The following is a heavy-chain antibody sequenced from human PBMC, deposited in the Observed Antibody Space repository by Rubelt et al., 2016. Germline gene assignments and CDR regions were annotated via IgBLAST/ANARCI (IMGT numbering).Heavy chain of an antibody. CDR2: LKSKTDGGTT. J-gene: IGHJ4*02. CDR3: TTDPTYCSSTACYGYYFDY. CDR1: GFTFTNAW. Sequence: GGSLRLSCAASGFTFTNAWLNWVRQAPGKGLEWVGRLKSKTDGGTTDYAAPVKGRFTISRDESKNILYLQINSPKTEDTAMYYCTTDPTYCSSTACYGYYFDYWGQGTLVTVSS. V-gene: IGHV3-15*07. D-gene: IGHD2-2*01.